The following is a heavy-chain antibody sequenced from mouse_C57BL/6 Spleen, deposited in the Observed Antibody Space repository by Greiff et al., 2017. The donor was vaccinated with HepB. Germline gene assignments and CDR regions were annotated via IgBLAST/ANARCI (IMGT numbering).Heavy chain of an antibody. CDR2: IDPETGGT. J-gene: IGHJ3*01. V-gene: IGHV1-15*01. Sequence: QVQLQQSGAELVRPGASVTLSCKASGYTFTDYEMHWVKQTPVHGLEWIGAIDPETGGTAYNQKFKGKAILTADKSSSTAYMELRSLTSEDSAVYYCTRSGSLLREFAYWGQGTLVTVSA. D-gene: IGHD2-1*01. CDR3: TRSGSLLREFAY. CDR1: GYTFTDYE.